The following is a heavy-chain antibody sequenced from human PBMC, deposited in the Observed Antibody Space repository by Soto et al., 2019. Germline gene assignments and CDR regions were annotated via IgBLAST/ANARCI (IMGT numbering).Heavy chain of an antibody. J-gene: IGHJ4*02. CDR2: IYYSGST. CDR1: GGSISSYY. V-gene: IGHV4-59*01. CDR3: ARGGIQLWSAPFDY. Sequence: SETLSLTCTVSGGSISSYYWSWIRQPPGKGLEWIGYIYYSGSTNYNPSLKSRVTISVDTSKNQFSLKLSSVTAADTAVYYCARGGIQLWSAPFDYWGQGTLVTVSS. D-gene: IGHD5-18*01.